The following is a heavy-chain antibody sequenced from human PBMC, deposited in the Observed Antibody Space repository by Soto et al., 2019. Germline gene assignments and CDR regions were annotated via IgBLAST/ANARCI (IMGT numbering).Heavy chain of an antibody. V-gene: IGHV3-9*01. CDR3: TKGPCSDGGCYFDS. Sequence: SLRLSCAASGFTFDHYAMHWVRQAPGKGLEWVSGISYDSGAIDYADSVKGRFTISRDNTRNSLFLQLNSLRPEDTAFYYCTKGPCSDGGCYFDSRGQGTLVTVSS. CDR2: ISYDSGAI. D-gene: IGHD2-15*01. CDR1: GFTFDHYA. J-gene: IGHJ5*01.